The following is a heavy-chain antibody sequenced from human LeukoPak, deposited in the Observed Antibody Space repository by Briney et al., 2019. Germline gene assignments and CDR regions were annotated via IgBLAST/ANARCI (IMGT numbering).Heavy chain of an antibody. J-gene: IGHJ5*02. CDR3: ARVLIWFGQLQNWFDP. V-gene: IGHV4-39*07. Sequence: ASETLSLTCTVSGGSMTNNTFDWDWIRQPPGKGREWIVSIYHTGPTYYNPSLKSRVTISVYTTKNQFSLKLSSVTAADTAVYYCARVLIWFGQLQNWFDPWGPGTLVTVSS. CDR1: GGSMTNNTFD. D-gene: IGHD3-10*01. CDR2: IYHTGPT.